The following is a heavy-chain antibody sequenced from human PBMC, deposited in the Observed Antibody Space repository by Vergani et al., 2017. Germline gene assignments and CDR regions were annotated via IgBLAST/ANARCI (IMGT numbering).Heavy chain of an antibody. D-gene: IGHD4-17*01. Sequence: QVQLVETGGGVVQPGGSLRLYCATSGFSFNTYVAHWVRQAPGKGLEWVAFIGYDGRIKYNVDSVKGRFTISRDTSKKTLSLQMRSLRADDTAVYYCAKDGRENSDYGYFDDWGQGTLVTVSS. CDR3: AKDGRENSDYGYFDD. CDR1: GFSFNTYV. J-gene: IGHJ4*02. CDR2: IGYDGRIK. V-gene: IGHV3-30*02.